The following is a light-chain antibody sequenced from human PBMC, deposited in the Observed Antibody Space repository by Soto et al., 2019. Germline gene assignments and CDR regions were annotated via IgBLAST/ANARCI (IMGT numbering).Light chain of an antibody. Sequence: LTQPASVSGSPGQSITISCTGTSSDVGGYEFVSWYQQHPGKAPKLMIYEVSNRPSGVSSRFSGSKSGNTASLTISGLQAEDEADYYCGSYTGSIYVFGTGTKLTVL. V-gene: IGLV2-14*01. CDR1: SSDVGGYEF. J-gene: IGLJ1*01. CDR2: EVS. CDR3: GSYTGSIYV.